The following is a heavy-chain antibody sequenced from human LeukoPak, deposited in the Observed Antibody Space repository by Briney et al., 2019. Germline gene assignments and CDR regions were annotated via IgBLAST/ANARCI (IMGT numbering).Heavy chain of an antibody. CDR1: GFTFSSYA. Sequence: GGSLRLSCAASGFTFSSYAMYWVRQAPGKGLEWVSGIFGSGGSTHYADSVKGRFTISRDNSKNTVYLQMNSLRADDTAVYYCAKTQGYYDAWGQGALVTVSS. D-gene: IGHD2-15*01. CDR2: IFGSGGST. J-gene: IGHJ5*02. CDR3: AKTQGYYDA. V-gene: IGHV3-23*01.